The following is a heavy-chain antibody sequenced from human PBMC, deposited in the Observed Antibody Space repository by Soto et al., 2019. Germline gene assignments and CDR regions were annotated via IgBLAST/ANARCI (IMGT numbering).Heavy chain of an antibody. CDR2: ISSSSSTI. CDR3: ARVAVGAAGDLFYFDY. CDR1: GFTFSSYS. V-gene: IGHV3-48*02. Sequence: GGSLRLSCAASGFTFSSYSVNWVRQAPGKGLEWLSYISSSSSTIYYADSVKGRFTISRDNARNSVYLQVNSLRDEDTALYYCARVAVGAAGDLFYFDYWGQGTLVTVSS. J-gene: IGHJ4*02. D-gene: IGHD1-26*01.